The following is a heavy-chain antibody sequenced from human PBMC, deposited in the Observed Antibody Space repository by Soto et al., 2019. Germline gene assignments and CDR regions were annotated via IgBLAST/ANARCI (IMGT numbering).Heavy chain of an antibody. J-gene: IGHJ4*02. Sequence: PGGSLRLSCAASGFTFSSYGMHWVRQAPGKGLEWVAVISYDGSNKYYADSVKGRFTISRDNSKNTLYLQMNSLRAEDTAVYYCAKKLVYGDYVARLHYFVYWGQGTLVTVSS. CDR1: GFTFSSYG. V-gene: IGHV3-30*18. CDR3: AKKLVYGDYVARLHYFVY. CDR2: ISYDGSNK. D-gene: IGHD4-17*01.